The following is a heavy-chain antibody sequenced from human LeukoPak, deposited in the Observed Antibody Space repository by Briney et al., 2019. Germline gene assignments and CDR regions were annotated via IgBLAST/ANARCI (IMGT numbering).Heavy chain of an antibody. CDR1: GGSISSYC. J-gene: IGHJ4*02. CDR2: IFYSGST. V-gene: IGHV4-59*01. Sequence: SETLSLTCTVSGGSISSYCWSWIRQPPGKGLEWIGYIFYSGSTNYNPSLKSRVTISVDTSKNQFSLKLSSVTAADTAVYYCVRPDDFWSGYYGYWGQGTLVTVSS. CDR3: VRPDDFWSGYYGY. D-gene: IGHD3-3*01.